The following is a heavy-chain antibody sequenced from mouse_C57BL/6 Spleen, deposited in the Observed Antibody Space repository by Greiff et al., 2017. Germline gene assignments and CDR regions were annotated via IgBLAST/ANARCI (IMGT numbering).Heavy chain of an antibody. V-gene: IGHV14-2*01. CDR2: IDPEDGVT. J-gene: IGHJ3*01. CDR3: ARGYYYGSRESWFAY. D-gene: IGHD1-1*01. CDR1: GFNIKDYY. Sequence: EVQLQQSGAELVKPGASVKLSCTASGFNIKDYYMHWVKQRTEQGLEWIGRIDPEDGVTTYAPKFQGKATITAEPSSNTAYLQLSSLTSEDTAVYFGARGYYYGSRESWFAYWGQGALVTVSA.